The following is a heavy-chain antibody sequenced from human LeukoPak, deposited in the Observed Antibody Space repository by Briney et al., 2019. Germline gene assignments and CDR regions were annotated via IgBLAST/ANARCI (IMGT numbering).Heavy chain of an antibody. V-gene: IGHV1-69*05. CDR2: IIPIFGTA. CDR1: GGTFSSYA. J-gene: IGHJ4*02. D-gene: IGHD3-10*01. Sequence: SVKVSCKASGGTFSSYAISWVRQAPGQGLEWMGGIIPIFGTANYAQKFQGRVTMTRDMSTSTVYMELSSLRSEDTAVYYCARWVRGYYFDYWGQGTLVTVSS. CDR3: ARWVRGYYFDY.